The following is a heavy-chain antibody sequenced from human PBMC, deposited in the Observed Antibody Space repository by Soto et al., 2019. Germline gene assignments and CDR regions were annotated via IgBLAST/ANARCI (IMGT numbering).Heavy chain of an antibody. CDR3: ARGKWFGEGYYFDY. V-gene: IGHV3-66*01. CDR2: LYDGGST. Sequence: EVQLVESGGGLVQPGGSLRLSCAASGFTVSNNYMSWVRQAPGMGLEWVSVLYDGGSTYYADSVKGRFTISRDNSKNTLYLRMNSLGDEDTSVYYCARGKWFGEGYYFDYWGQGTLVTVSS. D-gene: IGHD3-10*01. CDR1: GFTVSNNY. J-gene: IGHJ4*02.